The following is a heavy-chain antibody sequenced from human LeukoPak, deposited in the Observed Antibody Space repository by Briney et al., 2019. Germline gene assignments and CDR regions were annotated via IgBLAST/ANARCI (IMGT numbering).Heavy chain of an antibody. V-gene: IGHV1-69*13. D-gene: IGHD2-15*01. CDR3: ARGKYCSGGSCYSEDYYYGMDV. CDR1: GGTFSSYA. CDR2: IIPIFGTA. Sequence: SVKVSCKASGGTFSSYAISWVRQAPGQGLEWMGGIIPIFGTANYAQKFQGRVTITADESTSTAYMELSSLRSEDTAVYYCARGKYCSGGSCYSEDYYYGMDVWGQGTTVTVSS. J-gene: IGHJ6*02.